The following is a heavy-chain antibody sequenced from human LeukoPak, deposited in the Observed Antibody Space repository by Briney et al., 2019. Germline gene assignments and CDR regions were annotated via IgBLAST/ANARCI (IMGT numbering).Heavy chain of an antibody. CDR3: AKDDNYIRFLS. CDR1: GFTFSSYG. V-gene: IGHV3-23*01. D-gene: IGHD3-16*01. Sequence: GGSLRLSCAASGFTFSSYGMSWVRQAPGKGLEWVSGISGSGGNTYYADSVKGRFTISRDNSKNTLYLQMNSLRAEDTAVYYCAKDDNYIRFLSWGQGTLVTVSS. J-gene: IGHJ5*02. CDR2: ISGSGGNT.